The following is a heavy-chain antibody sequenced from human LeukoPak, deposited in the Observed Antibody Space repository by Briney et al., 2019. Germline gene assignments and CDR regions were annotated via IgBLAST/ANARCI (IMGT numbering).Heavy chain of an antibody. D-gene: IGHD2-2*01. CDR2: MNPNSGNT. CDR3: ARSGVYCSSTSCQGWFDP. Sequence: ASVKVSCKASGYTFTSYDINWVRQATGQGLEWMGWMNPNSGNTGYAQKFQGRVTMTRNTSISTAYMELSSLRSEDTAVYYCARSGVYCSSTSCQGWFDPWGQGTLVTVSS. J-gene: IGHJ5*02. V-gene: IGHV1-8*01. CDR1: GYTFTSYD.